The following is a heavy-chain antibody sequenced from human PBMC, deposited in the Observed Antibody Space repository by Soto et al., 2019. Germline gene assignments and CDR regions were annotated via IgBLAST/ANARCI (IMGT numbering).Heavy chain of an antibody. V-gene: IGHV1-46*01. CDR1: GYTLIMYY. CDR2: INPSGGST. CDR3: ARDAAVGVFDY. J-gene: IGHJ4*02. Sequence: ASVKVSCKASGYTLIMYYIHWMRQAPGQGLEWMGLINPSGGSTTYAQKFQGRVTMTTDTSTSTVYMDLSSLKSEDTAVYYCARDAAVGVFDYRGQGTLVTVSS. D-gene: IGHD1-26*01.